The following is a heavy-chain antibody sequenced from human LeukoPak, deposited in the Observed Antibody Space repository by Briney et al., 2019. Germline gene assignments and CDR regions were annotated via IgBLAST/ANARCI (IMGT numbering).Heavy chain of an antibody. CDR1: GYTFTGYY. V-gene: IGHV1-2*02. CDR3: ARDIGELRDY. D-gene: IGHD1-26*01. J-gene: IGHJ4*02. CDR2: INPNSGGT. Sequence: ASVKVSCKASGYTFTGYYMHWVRQAPGQGLEWMGWINPNSGGTNYAQKFQGRVTVTRDTSISTANMELSRLRSDDTAVYYCARDIGELRDYWGQGTLVTVSS.